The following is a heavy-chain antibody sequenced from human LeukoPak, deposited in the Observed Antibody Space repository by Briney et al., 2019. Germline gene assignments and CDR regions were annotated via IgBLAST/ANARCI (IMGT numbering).Heavy chain of an antibody. CDR2: IYYDGST. J-gene: IGHJ4*02. V-gene: IGHV4-39*07. Sequence: SETLSLTCTVSGGSISSRSYYWGWIRQPPGKGLEWIGNIYYDGSTYYNPSLKSRATISVDTSKNQFSLKLSSVTAADTAVYYCARDRSRWDLLPFDYWGQGALVTVSS. CDR1: GGSISSRSYY. D-gene: IGHD1-26*01. CDR3: ARDRSRWDLLPFDY.